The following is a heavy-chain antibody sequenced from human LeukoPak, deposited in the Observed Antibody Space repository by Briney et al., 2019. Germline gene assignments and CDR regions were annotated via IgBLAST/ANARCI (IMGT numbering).Heavy chain of an antibody. CDR1: GGSFSDYS. J-gene: IGHJ4*02. CDR3: AFSHTTPVAEDN. Sequence: SETLSLTCAVYGGSFSDYSWSWIRQPPGKGLEWIGEVTHSGDINYNPSLKSRVTMSVDTSKNQFSLKLTSVTVADTAVYYCAFSHTTPVAEDNWGQGTLVTVSS. CDR2: VTHSGDI. D-gene: IGHD6-19*01. V-gene: IGHV4-34*01.